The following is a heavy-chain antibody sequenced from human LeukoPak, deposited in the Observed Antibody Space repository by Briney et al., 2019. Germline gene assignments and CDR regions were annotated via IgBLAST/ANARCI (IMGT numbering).Heavy chain of an antibody. Sequence: ASVKVSCKASGYTFTSYGISWVRQAPGQGLEWMGWISAYNGNTNYAQKFQGRVTITADESTSTAYMELSSLRSEDTAVYYCASSHYYDSKNDYWGQGTLVTVSS. CDR3: ASSHYYDSKNDY. V-gene: IGHV1-18*01. CDR2: ISAYNGNT. J-gene: IGHJ4*02. CDR1: GYTFTSYG. D-gene: IGHD3-22*01.